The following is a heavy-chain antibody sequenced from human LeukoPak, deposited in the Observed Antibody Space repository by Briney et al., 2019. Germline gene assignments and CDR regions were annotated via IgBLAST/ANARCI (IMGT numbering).Heavy chain of an antibody. J-gene: IGHJ4*02. V-gene: IGHV3-30-3*01. CDR3: VRRHSSSWYYFDY. D-gene: IGHD6-13*01. Sequence: GGSLRLSCAASGFTFSTHAMHWVRQAPGKGLEWVAVILYDGSNQYYADSVKGRFTISRDNSKNTLCLQMNSLRAEDTAVYYCVRRHSSSWYYFDYWGQGTLVTVSS. CDR2: ILYDGSNQ. CDR1: GFTFSTHA.